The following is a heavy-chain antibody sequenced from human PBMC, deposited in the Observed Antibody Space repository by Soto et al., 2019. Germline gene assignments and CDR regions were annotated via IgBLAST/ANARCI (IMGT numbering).Heavy chain of an antibody. Sequence: SVKVSCKASGGTFSSYAISWVRQAPGQGLEWMGGIIPIFGTANYAQKFQGRVTITADESTSTAYMELSSLRSEDTAVYYCARHPSAGGWFDPWGQGTLVTVS. D-gene: IGHD3-10*01. CDR1: GGTFSSYA. V-gene: IGHV1-69*13. J-gene: IGHJ5*02. CDR2: IIPIFGTA. CDR3: ARHPSAGGWFDP.